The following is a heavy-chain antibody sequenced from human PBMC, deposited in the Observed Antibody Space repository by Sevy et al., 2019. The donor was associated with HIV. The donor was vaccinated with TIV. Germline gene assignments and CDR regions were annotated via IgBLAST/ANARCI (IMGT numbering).Heavy chain of an antibody. D-gene: IGHD2-21*02. J-gene: IGHJ4*02. CDR3: VTAMSWYDY. Sequence: GGSLRLSCAASGFTFSSYWMHWVRQAPGKGPVWVSGVNSDGSSTNYADSVKGRFTMSRDSAKNTLYLQMNSLRAEDRDVSLSVTAMSWYDYWGQGTLVTVSS. CDR2: VNSDGSST. CDR1: GFTFSSYW. V-gene: IGHV3-74*01.